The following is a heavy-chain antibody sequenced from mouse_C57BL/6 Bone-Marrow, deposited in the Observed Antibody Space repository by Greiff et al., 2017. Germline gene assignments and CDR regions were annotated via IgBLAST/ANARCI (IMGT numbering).Heavy chain of an antibody. CDR3: ARRSGGLPPFDY. J-gene: IGHJ2*01. Sequence: QVQLQQSGAELARPGASVKLSCKASGYTFTSYGISWVKQRTGQGLEWIGEIYPRSGNTYYNEKFKGKATLTADKSSSTAYMELRSLTSEDSAVYFCARRSGGLPPFDYWRPGTTPTVSS. CDR2: IYPRSGNT. V-gene: IGHV1-81*01. D-gene: IGHD2-2*01. CDR1: GYTFTSYG.